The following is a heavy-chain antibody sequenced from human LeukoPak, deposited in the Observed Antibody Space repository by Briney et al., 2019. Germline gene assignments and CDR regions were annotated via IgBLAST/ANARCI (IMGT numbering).Heavy chain of an antibody. J-gene: IGHJ4*02. CDR3: ARRSAVGHFDY. V-gene: IGHV4-59*08. CDR1: GGSISSYY. D-gene: IGHD6-13*01. Sequence: PSETLSLTCTVSGGSISSYYWSWIRQPPGKGLEWIGYIYYSGSTNYNPSLKSRVTISVDTSKNQFSLKLSSVTAADTAVYYCARRSAVGHFDYRGQGTLVTVSS. CDR2: IYYSGST.